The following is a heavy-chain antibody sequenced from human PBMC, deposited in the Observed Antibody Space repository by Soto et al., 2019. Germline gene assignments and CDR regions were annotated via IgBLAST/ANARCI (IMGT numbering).Heavy chain of an antibody. J-gene: IGHJ6*02. V-gene: IGHV3-7*05. Sequence: EVQLVESGGGLVQPGGSLRLSCAASGFTFSSYWMSWVRQAPGKGLEWVANIKQDGSEKYYVDSVKGRFTISRDNAKNSLYLQMNSLRAEDTAVYYCARDERRGSYVLFYYYYGMDVWGQGTTVTVSS. CDR3: ARDERRGSYVLFYYYYGMDV. D-gene: IGHD1-26*01. CDR1: GFTFSSYW. CDR2: IKQDGSEK.